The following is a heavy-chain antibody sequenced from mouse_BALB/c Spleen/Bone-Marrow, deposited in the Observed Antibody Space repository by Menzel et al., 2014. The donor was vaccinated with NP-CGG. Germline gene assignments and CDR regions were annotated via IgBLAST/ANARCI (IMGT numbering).Heavy chain of an antibody. CDR2: INPSNGRT. D-gene: IGHD2-3*01. CDR3: ARWLLQYFDV. Sequence: VQLQESGAELVKPGASVKLSCKASGYTFTRYWMHWVKQRPGQGLEWIGEINPSNGRTNYNEKFKSKATLTVDKSSNTAYMQLSSLTSEDSAVYSCARWLLQYFDVWGAGTTVTVSS. CDR1: GYTFTRYW. V-gene: IGHV1S81*02. J-gene: IGHJ1*01.